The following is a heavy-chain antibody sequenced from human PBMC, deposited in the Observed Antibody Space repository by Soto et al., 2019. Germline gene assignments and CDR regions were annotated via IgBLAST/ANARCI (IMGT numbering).Heavy chain of an antibody. V-gene: IGHV4-4*07. CDR3: ESDSTGWFDP. J-gene: IGHJ5*02. Sequence: XETLSLTFTVSGGSVSSYYWSWIRQPAGKGLEWIGRFYTSGNTNYNPSLKSRVTMSLDTSKNQFSLKLSSVTAADTAVYFCESDSTGWFDPWGQGTLVTVSS. CDR1: GGSVSSYY. CDR2: FYTSGNT. D-gene: IGHD7-27*01.